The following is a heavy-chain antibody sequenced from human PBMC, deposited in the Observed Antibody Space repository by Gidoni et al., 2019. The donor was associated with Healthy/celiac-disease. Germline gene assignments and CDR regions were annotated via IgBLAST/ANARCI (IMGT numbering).Heavy chain of an antibody. D-gene: IGHD3-10*01. Sequence: EVQLVESGGGLVQPGGSLRPSCAASGFTFGSYAGCWVRQAPGKGLEWVSAISGSGGSTYYADSVKGRFTISRDNSKNTLYLQMNSLRAEDTAVYYCAKGGPYYYGSGSYYTLDYWGQGTLVTVSS. V-gene: IGHV3-23*04. CDR2: ISGSGGST. CDR3: AKGGPYYYGSGSYYTLDY. CDR1: GFTFGSYA. J-gene: IGHJ4*02.